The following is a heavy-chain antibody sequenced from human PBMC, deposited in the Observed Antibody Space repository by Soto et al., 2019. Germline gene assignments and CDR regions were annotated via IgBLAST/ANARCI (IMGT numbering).Heavy chain of an antibody. CDR2: IWYDGSNK. J-gene: IGHJ3*02. CDR3: ARGKSIAARPYDAFDI. CDR1: GFTFSSYG. D-gene: IGHD6-6*01. V-gene: IGHV3-33*01. Sequence: GGSLRLSCAASGFTFSSYGMHWVRQAPGKGLEWVAVIWYDGSNKYYADSVKGRFTISRDNSKNTLYLQMNSLRAEDTAVYYCARGKSIAARPYDAFDIWGQGTMVTVSS.